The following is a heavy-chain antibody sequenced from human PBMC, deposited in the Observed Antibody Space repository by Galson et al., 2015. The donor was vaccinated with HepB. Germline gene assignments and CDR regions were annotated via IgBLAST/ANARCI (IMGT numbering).Heavy chain of an antibody. Sequence: SETLSLTCTVSGGSISSYYWSWIRQPPGKGLEWIGYIYYSGSTNYNPSLKSRVTISVDTSKNQFSLKLSSVTAADTAVYYCARLNWKFPDSYYYYGMDVWGQGATVTVSS. CDR3: ARLNWKFPDSYYYYGMDV. V-gene: IGHV4-59*08. CDR1: GGSISSYY. CDR2: IYYSGST. D-gene: IGHD1-20*01. J-gene: IGHJ6*02.